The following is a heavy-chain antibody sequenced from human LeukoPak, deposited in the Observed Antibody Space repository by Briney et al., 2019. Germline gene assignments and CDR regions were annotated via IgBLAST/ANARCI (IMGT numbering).Heavy chain of an antibody. V-gene: IGHV1-18*01. CDR1: GYTFTSYG. CDR2: ISAYNGNT. CDR3: ARDNRELSWFDP. Sequence: GESLKVSCKASGYTFTSYGISWVRQAPGQGLEWMGWISAYNGNTNYAQKLQGRVTMTTDTSTSTAYMELRSLRSDDTAVYYCARDNRELSWFDPWGQGTLVTVSS. D-gene: IGHD1-26*01. J-gene: IGHJ5*02.